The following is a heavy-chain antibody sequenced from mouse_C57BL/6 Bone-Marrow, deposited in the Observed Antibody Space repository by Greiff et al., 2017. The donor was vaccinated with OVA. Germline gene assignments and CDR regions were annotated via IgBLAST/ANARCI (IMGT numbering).Heavy chain of an antibody. CDR1: GYTFTSYW. J-gene: IGHJ1*03. CDR3: ARHYYGSSHWYFDV. Sequence: QVHVKQPGAELVKPGASVKLSCKASGYTFTSYWMHWVKQRPGQGLEWIGMIHPNSGSTNYNEKFKSKATLTVDKSSSTAYMQLSSLTSEDSAVYYCARHYYGSSHWYFDVWGTGTTVTVSS. V-gene: IGHV1-64*01. D-gene: IGHD1-1*01. CDR2: IHPNSGST.